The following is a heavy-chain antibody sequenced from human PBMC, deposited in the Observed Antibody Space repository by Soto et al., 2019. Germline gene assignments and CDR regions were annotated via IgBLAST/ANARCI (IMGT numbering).Heavy chain of an antibody. CDR3: ALPESSTSISPANSGY. Sequence: ASVKVSCKASGGTFSSYAISWVRQAPGQGLEWMGGIIPIFGTANYAQKFQGRVTITADESTSTAYMELSSLRSEDTAVYYCALPESSTSISPANSGYCRQRTRVIASS. D-gene: IGHD3-10*01. CDR1: GGTFSSYA. V-gene: IGHV1-69*13. CDR2: IIPIFGTA. J-gene: IGHJ4*02.